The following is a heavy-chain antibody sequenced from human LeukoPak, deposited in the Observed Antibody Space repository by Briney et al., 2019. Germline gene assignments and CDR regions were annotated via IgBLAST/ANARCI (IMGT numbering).Heavy chain of an antibody. V-gene: IGHV6-1*01. CDR1: GDSVSSNSAA. Sequence: SQTLSLTCAISGDSVSSNSAAWHWIRQSPSRGLEWLGRTYYRSKWYNDYAISVKSRITINPDTSKNQFSLQLNSVSPEDTAVYYCGRRSRSTWNYRRGDHWGQGTLVTVSS. J-gene: IGHJ4*02. CDR2: TYYRSKWYN. CDR3: GRRSRSTWNYRRGDH. D-gene: IGHD1-7*01.